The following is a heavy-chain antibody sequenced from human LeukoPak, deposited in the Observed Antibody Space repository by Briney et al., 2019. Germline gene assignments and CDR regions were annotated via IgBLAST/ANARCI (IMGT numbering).Heavy chain of an antibody. D-gene: IGHD2/OR15-2a*01. V-gene: IGHV1-2*02. J-gene: IGHJ3*02. CDR2: INPNSGGT. CDR1: GYTFTGYY. CDR3: ATRIRSQRAFDI. Sequence: ASVKVSCKASGYTFTGYYMHWVRQAPGQGLEWMGWINPNSGGTNYAQKFQGRVTMTEDTSTDTAYMELSSLRSEDTAVYYCATRIRSQRAFDIWGQGTMVTVSS.